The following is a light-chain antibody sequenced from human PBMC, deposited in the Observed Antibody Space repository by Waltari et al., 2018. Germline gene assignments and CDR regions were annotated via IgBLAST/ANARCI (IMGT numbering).Light chain of an antibody. J-gene: IGKJ2*01. V-gene: IGKV4-1*01. Sequence: DIVMTQSPDSLAVSLGEWATRSCKSSQSVLYSSNHKNYLAWYQQKPGHPPRLLIYWASTRESGVPDRFSGSGSGTDFTLTISSLQAEDVAVYYCQQFYSSLYTFGQGTKLEIK. CDR1: QSVLYSSNHKNY. CDR2: WAS. CDR3: QQFYSSLYT.